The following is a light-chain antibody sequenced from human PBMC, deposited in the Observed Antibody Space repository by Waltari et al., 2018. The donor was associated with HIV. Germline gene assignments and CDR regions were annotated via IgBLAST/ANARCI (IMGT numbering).Light chain of an antibody. CDR3: AAWDDSLSGYV. J-gene: IGLJ1*01. V-gene: IGLV1-47*01. CDR2: SSN. Sequence: QSVLTQPPSASGTPGQRVTISCSGSSSNIGSSYVYWYQQVPGTAPKLLIYSSNHRPSGVPYRFSGSKSGTSASLAISGLRSEDEADYYCAAWDDSLSGYVFGTGTKVTVL. CDR1: SSNIGSSY.